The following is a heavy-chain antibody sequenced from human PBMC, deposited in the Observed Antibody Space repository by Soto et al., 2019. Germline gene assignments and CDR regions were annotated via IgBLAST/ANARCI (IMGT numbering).Heavy chain of an antibody. CDR2: IYYSGST. CDR1: GGSISSDDYY. V-gene: IGHV4-30-4*01. D-gene: IGHD3-10*01. J-gene: IGHJ4*02. Sequence: QVQLQESGPGLVKPSQTLSLTCTVSGGSISSDDYYWSWIRQPPGMGLEWIGYIYYSGSTYYNPSIKSRVTISVDTSKNQFALKLSSVTAADTAVYYCAGEEITQFVFDYWGQGTLVTVSS. CDR3: AGEEITQFVFDY.